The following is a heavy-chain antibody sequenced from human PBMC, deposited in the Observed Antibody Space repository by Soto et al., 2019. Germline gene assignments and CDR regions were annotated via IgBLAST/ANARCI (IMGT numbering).Heavy chain of an antibody. CDR2: MNQDGSEK. CDR1: GFTFSSYW. V-gene: IGHV3-7*01. J-gene: IGHJ4*02. CDR3: AKDGVAVAGD. Sequence: EVQLVESGGGLVRPGGSLRLSCAASGFTFSSYWMSWVRQAPGKGLEWVANMNQDGSEKYYVDSVKGRFTISRDNAKNFQFLQMNSLRAEDTAVYYCAKDGVAVAGDWGQGTLVTVSS. D-gene: IGHD6-19*01.